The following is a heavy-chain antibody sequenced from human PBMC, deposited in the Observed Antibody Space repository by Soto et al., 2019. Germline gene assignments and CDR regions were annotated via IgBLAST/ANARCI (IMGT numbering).Heavy chain of an antibody. D-gene: IGHD5-18*01. CDR2: IYHSVST. V-gene: IGHV4-30-2*01. CDR1: GGSISSGGYS. CDR3: DRDTAMAHFDY. Sequence: SETLSLTCAVSGGSISSGGYSWSWIRQPPGKGLEWIGYIYHSVSTYYNPSLKSRVTISVDRSKNQFSLKLSSVTAADTAVYYGDRDTAMAHFDYWGQVNLVTVSS. J-gene: IGHJ4*02.